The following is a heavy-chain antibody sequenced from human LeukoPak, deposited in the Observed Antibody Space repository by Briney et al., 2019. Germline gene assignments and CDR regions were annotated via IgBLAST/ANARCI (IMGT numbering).Heavy chain of an antibody. D-gene: IGHD6-13*01. J-gene: IGHJ1*01. CDR2: IGSTGGST. CDR1: GFTFSSYA. V-gene: IGHV3-64D*09. CDR3: ANTAATV. Sequence: GGSLRLSCSASGFTFSSYAMYWVRQAPGKGLDYVSTIGSTGGSTDYADSVKGRFTISRDNSKNTLYLQMSGLRAEDTAVYYCANTAATVWGQGTLVTVSS.